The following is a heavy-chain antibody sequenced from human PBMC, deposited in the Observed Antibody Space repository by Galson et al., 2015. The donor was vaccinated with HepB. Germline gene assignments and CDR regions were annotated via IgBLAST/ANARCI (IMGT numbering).Heavy chain of an antibody. CDR1: GYTFTGYY. CDR2: INPNSGGT. D-gene: IGHD4-17*01. CDR3: TRAYGDADFHY. V-gene: IGHV1-2*02. Sequence: SVKVSCKASGYTFTGYYMQWVRQAPGQGLEWMGWINPNSGGTNYAQKFQGRVTMTRATSISPAYMELSRLISDDTAVYYSTRAYGDADFHYWCQGTLVTVSS. J-gene: IGHJ4*02.